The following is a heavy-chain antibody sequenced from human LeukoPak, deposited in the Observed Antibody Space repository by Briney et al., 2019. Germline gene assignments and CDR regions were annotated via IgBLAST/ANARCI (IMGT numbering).Heavy chain of an antibody. V-gene: IGHV1-18*01. CDR1: GYTFTSYG. J-gene: IGHJ4*02. CDR3: ARGDYGSGSYRYFDY. D-gene: IGHD3-10*01. Sequence: ASVKVCCKASGYTFTSYGISWVRQAPGQGLEWMGWISAYNGNTNYAQKLQGRVTMTTDTSTSTAYMELRSLRSDDTAVYYCARGDYGSGSYRYFDYWGQGTLVTVSS. CDR2: ISAYNGNT.